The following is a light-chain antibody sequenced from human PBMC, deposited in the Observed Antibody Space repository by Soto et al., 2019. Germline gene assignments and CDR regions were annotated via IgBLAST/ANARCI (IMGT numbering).Light chain of an antibody. J-gene: IGKJ1*01. CDR3: QQYYTYSWT. CDR1: QSISTW. V-gene: IGKV1-5*01. CDR2: DAS. Sequence: DIHMTQSPSTLSASVVDRVTITFRASQSISTWLAWYQQKPGKAPKLLIYDASSLESGVPSRFSGSGSGTEFTLTISSLQPDDFATYYCQQYYTYSWTFGQGTKVDIK.